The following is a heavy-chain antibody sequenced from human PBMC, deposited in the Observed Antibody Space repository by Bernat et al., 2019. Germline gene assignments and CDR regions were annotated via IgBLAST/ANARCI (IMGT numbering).Heavy chain of an antibody. D-gene: IGHD3-22*01. CDR3: ARAGYYDSSGPPLPDY. Sequence: EVQLVESGGGLVKPGGSLRLSCAASGFTFSSYSMNWVRQAPGKGLEWVSSISSSSSYIYYADSVKGRFTISRDNAKNSLYLQMNSLRAEDTAVYYCARAGYYDSSGPPLPDYWGQGTLVTVSS. CDR1: GFTFSSYS. CDR2: ISSSSSYI. J-gene: IGHJ4*02. V-gene: IGHV3-21*01.